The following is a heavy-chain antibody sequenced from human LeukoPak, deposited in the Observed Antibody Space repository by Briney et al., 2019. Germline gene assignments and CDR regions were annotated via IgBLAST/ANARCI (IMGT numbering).Heavy chain of an antibody. V-gene: IGHV3-23*01. CDR3: AKRVFGGVDI. Sequence: PGGSLRLSCAASGFTFRTYAMSWVRQAPGKGLEWVSAISGSGGNTYYADSVKGRFTISRDNSKSTLYLQMDSLRAEDTAVYYCAKRVFGGVDIWGQGTKVTVSS. J-gene: IGHJ3*02. CDR2: ISGSGGNT. D-gene: IGHD3-16*01. CDR1: GFTFRTYA.